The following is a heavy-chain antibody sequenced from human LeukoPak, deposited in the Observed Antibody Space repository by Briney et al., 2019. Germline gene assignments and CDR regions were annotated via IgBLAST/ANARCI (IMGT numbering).Heavy chain of an antibody. CDR2: TSYRSKWYN. CDR1: GDSVSTNSVA. Sequence: SQTLSLTCAISGDSVSTNSVAWNCIRQSPSRGLEWLGRTSYRSKWYNDYAVSVKSRITITPDTSKNQFSLQLNSVTPEDTAVYYCAREAEITRFDYWGQGTLVTVSS. D-gene: IGHD5-24*01. CDR3: AREAEITRFDY. J-gene: IGHJ4*02. V-gene: IGHV6-1*01.